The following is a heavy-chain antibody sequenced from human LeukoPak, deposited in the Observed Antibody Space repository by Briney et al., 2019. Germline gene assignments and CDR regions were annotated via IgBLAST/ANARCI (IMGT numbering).Heavy chain of an antibody. J-gene: IGHJ4*02. CDR2: ISGSGGST. D-gene: IGHD1-26*01. CDR1: GFTFSDYY. Sequence: GGSLRLSCAASGFTFSDYYMSWVRQAPGKGLEWVSAISGSGGSTYYADSVKGRFTISRDNSKNTLYLQMNSLRAEDTAVYYCARDDGYGGSHPFDYWGQGTLVTVSS. CDR3: ARDDGYGGSHPFDY. V-gene: IGHV3-23*01.